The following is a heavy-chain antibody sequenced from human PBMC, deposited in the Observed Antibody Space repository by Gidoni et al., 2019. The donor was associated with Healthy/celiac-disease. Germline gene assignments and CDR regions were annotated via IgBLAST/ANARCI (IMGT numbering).Heavy chain of an antibody. V-gene: IGHV3-30*18. D-gene: IGHD1-1*01. CDR3: AKEVTIVYFDY. CDR2: ISYDGSNK. J-gene: IGHJ4*02. CDR1: GFTFSSYG. Sequence: QVQLVESGGGVVQPGRSLRLSCAASGFTFSSYGMHWVRQAPGKGLEWVAVISYDGSNKYYADSVKGRFTISRDNSKNTLYLQMNSLRAEDTAVYYCAKEVTIVYFDYWGQGTLVTVSS.